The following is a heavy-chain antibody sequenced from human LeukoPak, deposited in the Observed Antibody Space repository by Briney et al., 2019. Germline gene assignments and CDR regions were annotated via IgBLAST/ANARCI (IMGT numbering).Heavy chain of an antibody. J-gene: IGHJ4*02. CDR2: ISSSGSTI. CDR3: AREGVGYYDSSDYYSLDY. D-gene: IGHD3-22*01. Sequence: GGSLRLSCAASGFTFSSYAMNWVRQAPGKGLEWVSYISSSGSTIYYADSVKGRFTISRDNAKNSLYLQMNSLRAEDTAVYYCAREGVGYYDSSDYYSLDYWGQGTLVTVSS. CDR1: GFTFSSYA. V-gene: IGHV3-48*03.